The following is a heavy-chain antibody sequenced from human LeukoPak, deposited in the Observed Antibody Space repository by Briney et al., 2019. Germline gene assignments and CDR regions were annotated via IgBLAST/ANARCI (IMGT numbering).Heavy chain of an antibody. CDR1: GFTFSGYS. CDR3: ARSYCGADCYSGRNWFDP. D-gene: IGHD2-21*02. CDR2: ISSSSSTI. Sequence: GGSLRLSCAASGFTFSGYSMNWVRQAPGKGLEWVSYISSSSSTIYYADSVKGRFTISRDNAKNSLYLQMYSLRAEDTAVYYCARSYCGADCYSGRNWFDPWGQGTLVTVSS. V-gene: IGHV3-48*04. J-gene: IGHJ5*02.